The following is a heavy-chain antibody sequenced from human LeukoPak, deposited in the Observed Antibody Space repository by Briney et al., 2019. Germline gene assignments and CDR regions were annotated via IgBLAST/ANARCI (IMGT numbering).Heavy chain of an antibody. D-gene: IGHD3-16*01. J-gene: IGHJ5*02. CDR2: IYYSGST. V-gene: IGHV4-59*01. CDR1: GGSISSYY. Sequence: TSETLSLTCSVSGGSISSYYWNWIRQTPGKGLEWIGYIYYSGSTNYNPSLKSRVTISVDTSKNQFSLNLTSVTAADTAVYYCARFTPQGYGWGGYNRFDPWGQGTLVTVSS. CDR3: ARFTPQGYGWGGYNRFDP.